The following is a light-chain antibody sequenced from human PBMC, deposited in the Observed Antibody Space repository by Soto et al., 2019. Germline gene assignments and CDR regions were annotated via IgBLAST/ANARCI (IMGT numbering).Light chain of an antibody. V-gene: IGKV1-12*01. CDR1: QGISSW. J-gene: IGKJ4*01. CDR3: PQDHSFPLT. Sequence: DIRMTQSPSSVSASVGDRVTITCMASQGISSWLAWYQKNPATAPNLLLSAASTLQSGARSRLSGSGSWTDFTRIISYLQPEEFASDYGPQDHSFPLTFGGGTKVEI. CDR2: AAS.